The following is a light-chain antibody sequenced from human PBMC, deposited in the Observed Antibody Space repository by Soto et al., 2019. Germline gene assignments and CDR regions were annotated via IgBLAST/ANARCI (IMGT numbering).Light chain of an antibody. CDR2: DVI. CDR1: SNDIGAYQY. Sequence: QSALTQPASVSACPGQSISISCAGTSNDIGAYQYVSWYQHRPGKAPRLIIYDVIDRTSGVSSRFSGSKSDNSASLAISGRQTDDEDDYYCSSFTTSLTVIFGGGTKLTVL. J-gene: IGLJ2*01. V-gene: IGLV2-14*01. CDR3: SSFTTSLTVI.